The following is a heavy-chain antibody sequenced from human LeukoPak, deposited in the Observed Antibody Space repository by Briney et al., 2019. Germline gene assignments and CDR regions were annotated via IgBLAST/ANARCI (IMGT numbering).Heavy chain of an antibody. D-gene: IGHD3-22*01. CDR2: INPNSGGT. Sequence: ASVKVSCKASGYTITDYYIHWVRQAPGQGLEWMGWINPNSGGTNYAQKFQGRVTMTSDTSVSTAYMELSRLRSDDTALYYCTRGSYYDSSGYSGVRLFDYWGQGTPVTVPS. CDR3: TRGSYYDSSGYSGVRLFDY. CDR1: GYTITDYY. V-gene: IGHV1-2*02. J-gene: IGHJ4*02.